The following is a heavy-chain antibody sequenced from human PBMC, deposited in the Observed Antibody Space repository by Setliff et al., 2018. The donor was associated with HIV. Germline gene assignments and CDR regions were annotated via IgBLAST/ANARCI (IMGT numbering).Heavy chain of an antibody. CDR2: IKQDGSEK. Sequence: GGSLRLSCAASGFTFSNYWMNWVRQAPGKGLEWVANIKQDGSEKYYVDSVKGRFTISRDNAKNSLSLQMNSLRAEDTAVYYCVRDSSSWSWAEYFQFWGQGTPVTVSS. J-gene: IGHJ1*01. CDR3: VRDSSSWSWAEYFQF. D-gene: IGHD6-13*01. CDR1: GFTFSNYW. V-gene: IGHV3-7*01.